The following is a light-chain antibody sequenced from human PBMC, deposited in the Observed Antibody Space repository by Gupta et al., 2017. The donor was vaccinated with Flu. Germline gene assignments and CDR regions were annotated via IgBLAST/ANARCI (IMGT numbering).Light chain of an antibody. J-gene: IGKJ4*01. CDR1: QTISNW. V-gene: IGKV1-5*03. CDR3: QKYDRYPLT. Sequence: YTVTITCRASQTISNWLAWYQQKPGKAPNLLIYKASTLQTGVPSRFSGSGSGTDFTLTINNLQPEDFATYYCQKYDRYPLTFGGGTKVGIK. CDR2: KAS.